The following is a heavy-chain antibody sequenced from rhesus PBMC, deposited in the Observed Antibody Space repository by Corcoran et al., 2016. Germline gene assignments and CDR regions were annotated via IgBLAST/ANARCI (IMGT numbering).Heavy chain of an antibody. D-gene: IGHD6-13*01. CDR3: TSGIAAGRVY. CDR2: IKRKADGETA. Sequence: EVQRVEFGAGLVQPGGSLRLSCAASGSPFCNSWMSWVREAPGKGRELVARIKRKADGETADYAASVKGRFTISRDDSKNTLYLQMNSLKTEDSAVYYCTSGIAAGRVYWGQGVLVTVSS. J-gene: IGHJ4*01. CDR1: GSPFCNSW. V-gene: IGHV3-30*02.